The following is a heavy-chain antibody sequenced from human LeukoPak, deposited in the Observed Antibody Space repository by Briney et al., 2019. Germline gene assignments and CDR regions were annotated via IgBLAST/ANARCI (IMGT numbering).Heavy chain of an antibody. CDR1: GGSFSGYY. CDR2: INHSGST. V-gene: IGHV4-34*01. CDR3: ARGASTLRYFDWLLYDY. D-gene: IGHD3-9*01. Sequence: SETLSLTCAAYGGSFSGYYWSWIRQPPGKGLEWIGEINHSGSTNYNPSLKSRVTISVDTSKNQFSLKLSSVTAADTAVYYCARGASTLRYFDWLLYDYWGQGTLVTVSS. J-gene: IGHJ4*02.